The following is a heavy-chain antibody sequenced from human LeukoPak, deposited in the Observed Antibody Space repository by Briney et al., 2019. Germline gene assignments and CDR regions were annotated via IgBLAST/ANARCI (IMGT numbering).Heavy chain of an antibody. Sequence: SESLSLTCPVSGGSISSYYGSWIRQPPGKGLEWIGYIYYSGSTNYNPSLKSRVTISVDKSKNQFSVMLTPVTAADTAVYYCARNAYYSADYWGQGTLVTVSS. CDR2: IYYSGST. CDR1: GGSISSYY. D-gene: IGHD2/OR15-2a*01. J-gene: IGHJ4*02. V-gene: IGHV4-59*12. CDR3: ARNAYYSADY.